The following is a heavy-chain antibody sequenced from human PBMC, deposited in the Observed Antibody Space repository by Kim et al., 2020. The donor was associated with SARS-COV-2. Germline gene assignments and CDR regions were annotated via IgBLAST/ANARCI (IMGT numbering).Heavy chain of an antibody. CDR1: GFTFSSYA. D-gene: IGHD5-18*01. CDR3: AKGGDTAMVNYFDY. J-gene: IGHJ4*02. Sequence: GGSLRLSCAASGFTFSSYAMSWVRQAPGKGLEWVSVIYSGGSSTYYADSVKGRFTISRDNSKNTLYLQMNSLRAEDTAVYYCAKGGDTAMVNYFDYWGQGTLVTVSS. CDR2: IYSGGSST. V-gene: IGHV3-23*03.